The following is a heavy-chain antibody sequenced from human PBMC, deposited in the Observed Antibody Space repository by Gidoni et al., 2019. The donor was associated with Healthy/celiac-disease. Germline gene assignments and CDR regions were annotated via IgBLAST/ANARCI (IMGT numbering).Heavy chain of an antibody. CDR2: IYYSGST. CDR3: ARLCYCSSTSCSAGSWFDP. V-gene: IGHV4-39*01. J-gene: IGHJ5*02. CDR1: GGSISSSSYS. Sequence: QLQLQESGPGLVKPSETLSLTCPVSGGSISSSSYSWGWIRQPPGKGLEWIGIIYYSGSTYYNPSLKSRVTISVDTSKNQFSLKLSSVTAADTAVYYCARLCYCSSTSCSAGSWFDPWGQGTLVTVSS. D-gene: IGHD2-2*01.